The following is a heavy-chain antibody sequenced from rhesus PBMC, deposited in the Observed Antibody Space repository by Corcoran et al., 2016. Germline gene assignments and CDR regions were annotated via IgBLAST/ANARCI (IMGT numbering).Heavy chain of an antibody. CDR1: GGSISSNY. V-gene: IGHV4S11*01. CDR2: IKGSGSRN. CDR3: ARHPGTGNYFDY. J-gene: IGHJ4*01. Sequence: QVQLQESGPGLLKPLETLSLTCAVSGGSISSNYWSWIRQAPGKGLEWIGYIKGSGSRNNYHPSLKSRVTLSVDTSKNQLSLKLSSVTAADTTVYYCARHPGTGNYFDYWGQGVLVTVSS. D-gene: IGHD3-34*01.